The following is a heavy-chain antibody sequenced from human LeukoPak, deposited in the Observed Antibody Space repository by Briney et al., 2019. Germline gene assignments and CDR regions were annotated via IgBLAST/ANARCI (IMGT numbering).Heavy chain of an antibody. CDR3: APESPLFNWFDP. D-gene: IGHD1-14*01. CDR2: ISSSGSTI. CDR1: GFTFSDYY. Sequence: GGSLRLSCAASGFTFSDYYMSWIRQAPGKGLEWVSYISSSGSTIYYADSVKGRFTISRDNAKNSLYLQMNSLRAEDTAVHYCAPESPLFNWFDPWGQGTLVTVSS. J-gene: IGHJ5*02. V-gene: IGHV3-11*01.